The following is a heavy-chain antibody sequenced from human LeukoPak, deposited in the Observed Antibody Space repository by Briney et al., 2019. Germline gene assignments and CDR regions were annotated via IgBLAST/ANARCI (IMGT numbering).Heavy chain of an antibody. Sequence: ASVKVSCKASGYTFTSYGISWVRQAPGQGLEWMGRISAYNGNTNYAQKLQGRVTMTTDTSTSTAYMELRSLRSDDTAVYYCARGPWYDFWSGSLRGGAFDIWGQGTMVTVSS. CDR3: ARGPWYDFWSGSLRGGAFDI. V-gene: IGHV1-18*01. CDR1: GYTFTSYG. CDR2: ISAYNGNT. J-gene: IGHJ3*02. D-gene: IGHD3-3*01.